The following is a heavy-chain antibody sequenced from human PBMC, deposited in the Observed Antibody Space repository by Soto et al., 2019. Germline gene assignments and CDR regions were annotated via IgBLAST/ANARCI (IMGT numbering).Heavy chain of an antibody. D-gene: IGHD3-10*01. CDR3: ARGGASSKWFDP. CDR2: ISYSGTT. J-gene: IGHJ5*02. CDR1: GGSISSYASF. Sequence: PSETLSLTCTVSGGSISSYASFWSWIRHLPGKGPEWIAFISYSGTTSYNPSLRSRVTISADTSKSQFSLNLSSVTAADTAVYYCARGGASSKWFDPWGQGTLVTVSS. V-gene: IGHV4-31*03.